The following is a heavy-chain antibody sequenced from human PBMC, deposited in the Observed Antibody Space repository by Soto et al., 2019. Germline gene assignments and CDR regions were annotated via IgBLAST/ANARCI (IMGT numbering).Heavy chain of an antibody. Sequence: QVQLVQSGAAVKKPGASVRVSCKASGYSFTDYHIHWVRQAPGQGLEWLGRINPKSGGTSTAQKLQGWVTMTRDRSIRTVYMELTRLRSDDTAVYFCARGHSTDCSNGVCSFFYNHEMDVWGQGTTVTVSS. J-gene: IGHJ6*02. D-gene: IGHD2-8*01. CDR2: INPKSGGT. V-gene: IGHV1-2*04. CDR1: GYSFTDYH. CDR3: ARGHSTDCSNGVCSFFYNHEMDV.